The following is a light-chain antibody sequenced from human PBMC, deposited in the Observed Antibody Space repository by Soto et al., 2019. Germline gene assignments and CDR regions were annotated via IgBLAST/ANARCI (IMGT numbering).Light chain of an antibody. Sequence: LTQPASVSGSPGQSITISCTGTSSDVGGYNYVSWYQQLPGKAPKLMIYEVSNRPSGVSNRFSGSKSGNTASLTISGLQAEDEADYYCSSYTSSSTYVFGTGTKVTVL. J-gene: IGLJ1*01. CDR2: EVS. CDR1: SSDVGGYNY. CDR3: SSYTSSSTYV. V-gene: IGLV2-14*01.